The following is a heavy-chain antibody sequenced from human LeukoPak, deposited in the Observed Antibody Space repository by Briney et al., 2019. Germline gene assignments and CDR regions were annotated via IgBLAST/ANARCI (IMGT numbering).Heavy chain of an antibody. V-gene: IGHV3-53*01. J-gene: IGHJ6*02. D-gene: IGHD6-13*01. CDR3: ARDGSQILSTYYYGMDV. Sequence: GGSLRLSCAASGGFIVSSNYVSWVRQAPGKGLEWISVIYTDGRTYYADSVKGRFTISRDNSKNTLYLQMNSLRAEDTAVYYCARDGSQILSTYYYGMDVWGQGTTATVSS. CDR2: IYTDGRT. CDR1: GGFIVSSNY.